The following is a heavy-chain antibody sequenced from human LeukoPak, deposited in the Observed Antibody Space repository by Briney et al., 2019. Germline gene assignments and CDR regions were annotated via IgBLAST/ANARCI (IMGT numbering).Heavy chain of an antibody. CDR1: GDSISSGNYY. J-gene: IGHJ4*02. Sequence: SQTLSLTCTVSGDSISSGNYYWSWIRQPAGKGLEWIGRIYTSGSTNYNSSLKSRVTISVDTSKNQFSLKLSSVTAADTAVYYCARAIYSNYNFDYWGQGTLVTVSS. V-gene: IGHV4-61*02. D-gene: IGHD4-11*01. CDR3: ARAIYSNYNFDY. CDR2: IYTSGST.